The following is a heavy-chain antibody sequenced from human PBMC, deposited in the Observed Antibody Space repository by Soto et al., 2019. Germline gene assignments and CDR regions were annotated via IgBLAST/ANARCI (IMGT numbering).Heavy chain of an antibody. CDR1: GYTFTSYG. Sequence: GASVKVSCKASGYTFTSYGISWVRQAPGQGLEWMGWISAYNGNTNYAQKLQGRVTMTTDTSTSTAYMELRSLRSDDTAVYYCAREKGVVRDIFYYYYGMDVWGQGTTVTAP. CDR2: ISAYNGNT. CDR3: AREKGVVRDIFYYYYGMDV. V-gene: IGHV1-18*04. J-gene: IGHJ6*02. D-gene: IGHD2-2*01.